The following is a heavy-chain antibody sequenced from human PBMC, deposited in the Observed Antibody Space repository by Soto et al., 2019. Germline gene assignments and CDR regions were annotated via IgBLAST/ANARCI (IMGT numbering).Heavy chain of an antibody. CDR3: ERVRYYVGGVDFDY. D-gene: IGHD3-10*02. Sequence: SGTLALSFTVSCGSISGGGYYWSCIRKHPWKGLELILYIYYSGSTYYNPSLKIRVTISVDTSKNHFSLKLSSVTAADTAVYYCERVRYYVGGVDFDYWGQGTLVTVSS. J-gene: IGHJ4*03. V-gene: IGHV4-31*03. CDR1: CGSISGGGYY. CDR2: IYYSGST.